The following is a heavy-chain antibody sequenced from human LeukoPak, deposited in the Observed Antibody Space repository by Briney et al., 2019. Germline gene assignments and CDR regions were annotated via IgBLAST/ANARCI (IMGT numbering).Heavy chain of an antibody. CDR1: GGTFSSYA. J-gene: IGHJ3*02. CDR2: IIPILGIA. CDR3: ARDVLWAAMGMEAFDI. D-gene: IGHD5-18*01. V-gene: IGHV1-69*04. Sequence: GASVKVSCKASGGTFSSYAISWLRQAPGQGLEWMGRIIPILGIANYAQKFQGRVTITADKSTSTAYMELSSLRSEDTAVYYCARDVLWAAMGMEAFDIWGQGTMVTVSS.